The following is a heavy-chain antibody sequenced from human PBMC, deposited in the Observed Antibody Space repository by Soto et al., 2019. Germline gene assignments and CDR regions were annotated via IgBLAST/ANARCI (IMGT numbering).Heavy chain of an antibody. CDR2: VSTSGAT. D-gene: IGHD3-9*01. V-gene: IGHV4-4*07. J-gene: IGHJ6*02. Sequence: SATLSLTCTASDDFINSYHWNWIRQPAGKGLEWIGRVSTSGATNYNPSLESRVTMPVDTSKKQFSLKLSSVTAADTAVYFCAMADGEILTGSYPMDVWGQEST. CDR3: AMADGEILTGSYPMDV. CDR1: DDFINSYH.